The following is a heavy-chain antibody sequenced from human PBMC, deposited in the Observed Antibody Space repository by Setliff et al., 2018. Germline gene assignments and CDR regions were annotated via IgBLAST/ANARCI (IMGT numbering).Heavy chain of an antibody. J-gene: IGHJ4*02. D-gene: IGHD5-12*01. Sequence: ASVKVSCKASGNTFTGYYIHWLRQAPGQGLEWVGWISAYNGDTNYAQKFQGRVTMTTDTSTSTAYMDLRSLTSYDTAVYYCARCLPFLSGYDRGAFDNWGQGTLVTVSS. V-gene: IGHV1-18*04. CDR2: ISAYNGDT. CDR1: GNTFTGYY. CDR3: ARCLPFLSGYDRGAFDN.